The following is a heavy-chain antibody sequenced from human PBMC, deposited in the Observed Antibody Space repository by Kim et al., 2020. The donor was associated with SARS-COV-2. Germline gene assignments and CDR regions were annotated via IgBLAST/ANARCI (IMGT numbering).Heavy chain of an antibody. V-gene: IGHV3-43D*03. Sequence: KADSGKGRFTISRDNCKNSLYLQMNSLRAEDTALYYCAKEGAAGSALDYWGQGTLVTVSS. CDR3: AKEGAAGSALDY. D-gene: IGHD6-13*01. J-gene: IGHJ4*02.